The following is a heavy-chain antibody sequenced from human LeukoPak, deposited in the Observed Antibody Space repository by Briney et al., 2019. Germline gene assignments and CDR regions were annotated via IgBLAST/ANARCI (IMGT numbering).Heavy chain of an antibody. CDR3: VRDMGGWQTYFDY. V-gene: IGHV1-8*01. D-gene: IGHD6-19*01. CDR2: MNPNSGNT. J-gene: IGHJ4*02. CDR1: GYTFTSYD. Sequence: ASVKVSCKASGYTFTSYDINWVRQATGQGLEWMGWMNPNSGNTGYAQKFQGRVTMTRNTSISTAYMELSSLRAEDTAVYYCVRDMGGWQTYFDYWGQGTLVTVSS.